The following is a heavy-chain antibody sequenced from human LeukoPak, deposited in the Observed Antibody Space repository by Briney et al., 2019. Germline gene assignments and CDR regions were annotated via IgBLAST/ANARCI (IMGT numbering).Heavy chain of an antibody. CDR3: ARDSETFSSAWYRYFDY. Sequence: SETLSLTCTVSGGSVSSYYWSWIRQPAGKGLEWIGRIHPSGSTNYNPSLKSRVTMSVDTSKSQFSLKLSSVTAADTALYYCARDSETFSSAWYRYFDYWGQGTLVTVSS. J-gene: IGHJ4*02. V-gene: IGHV4-4*07. CDR2: IHPSGST. D-gene: IGHD6-19*01. CDR1: GGSVSSYY.